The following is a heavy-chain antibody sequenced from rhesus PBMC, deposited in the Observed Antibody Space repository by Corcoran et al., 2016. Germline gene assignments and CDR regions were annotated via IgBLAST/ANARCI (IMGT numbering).Heavy chain of an antibody. V-gene: IGHV4-173*01. D-gene: IGHD3-3*01. CDR1: GGSISSNY. CDR3: ASTPYYNMWTGSYTYFDY. CDR2: ISGSGCRP. Sequence: QVQLQESGPGLVKPSETLSLTCAVAGGSISSNYWSWIRQPPGKGREWIGRISGSGCRPAHTPPLPSRVTISPATLKNQFSLKLSSVTAADTAVYYCASTPYYNMWTGSYTYFDYWGQGVLVTVSS. J-gene: IGHJ4*01.